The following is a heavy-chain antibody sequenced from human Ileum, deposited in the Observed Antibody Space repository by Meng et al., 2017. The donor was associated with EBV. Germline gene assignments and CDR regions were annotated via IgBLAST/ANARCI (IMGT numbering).Heavy chain of an antibody. V-gene: IGHV1-18*01. CDR2: ISAFNGNT. Sequence: QVQLVHYGAEGKKPGASVKVSCKASGYTFTSYGINWVRQAPGQGLEWMGWISAFNGNTDYAQKFQGRVTMTTDTSTTTTYMELRSLRSDDTAVYYCARVVEEATSWLDRWGQGTLVTVSS. J-gene: IGHJ5*02. CDR1: GYTFTSYG. D-gene: IGHD1-26*01. CDR3: ARVVEEATSWLDR.